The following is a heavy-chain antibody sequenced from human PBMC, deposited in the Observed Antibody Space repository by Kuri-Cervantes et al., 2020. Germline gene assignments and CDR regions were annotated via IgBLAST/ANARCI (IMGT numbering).Heavy chain of an antibody. CDR1: GFTFSMSW. CDR2: ISGTGGGRT. CDR3: ARAHFRGSAFDI. J-gene: IGHJ3*02. Sequence: GESLKISCAGSGFTFSMSWMTWVRQAPGKGLEWVSAISGTGGGRTYYADSVKGRFTISRDNSKNTLYLQMNSLRAEDTAVYYCARAHFRGSAFDIWGQGTMVTVSS. D-gene: IGHD3-10*01. V-gene: IGHV3-23*01.